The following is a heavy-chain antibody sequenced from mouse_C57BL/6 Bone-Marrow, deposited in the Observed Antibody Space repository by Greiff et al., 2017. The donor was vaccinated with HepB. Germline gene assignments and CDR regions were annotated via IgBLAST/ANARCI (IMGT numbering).Heavy chain of an antibody. CDR3: ARGDGSSRFAY. CDR1: GYTFTNYW. V-gene: IGHV1-63*01. Sequence: VKLQESGAELVRPGTSVKMSCKASGYTFTNYWIGWAKQRPGHGLEWIGDIYPGGGYTNYNEKFKGKATLTADKSSSTAYMQFSSLTSEDSAIYYCARGDGSSRFAYWGQGTLVTVSA. J-gene: IGHJ3*01. CDR2: IYPGGGYT. D-gene: IGHD1-1*01.